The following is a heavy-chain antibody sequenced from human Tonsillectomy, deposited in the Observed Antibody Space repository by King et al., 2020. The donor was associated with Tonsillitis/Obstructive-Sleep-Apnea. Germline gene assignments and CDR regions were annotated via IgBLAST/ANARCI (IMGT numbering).Heavy chain of an antibody. J-gene: IGHJ3*02. D-gene: IGHD6-19*01. V-gene: IGHV3-9*01. CDR2: ISWNSGSI. Sequence: VQLVVSGGGLEQPGRSLRLSCAASGFTFDDYAMHWVRQAPGKGLEWVSGISWNSGSIGYADSVKGRFTISRDNAKNSLYLQMNSLRAEDTALYYCAKDLSVAGTLHDAFDIWGQGTMVTVSS. CDR1: GFTFDDYA. CDR3: AKDLSVAGTLHDAFDI.